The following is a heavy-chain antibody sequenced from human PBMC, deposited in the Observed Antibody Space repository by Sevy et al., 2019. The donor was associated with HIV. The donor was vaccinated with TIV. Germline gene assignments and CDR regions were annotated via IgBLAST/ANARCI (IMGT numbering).Heavy chain of an antibody. CDR1: GFTFDDYA. D-gene: IGHD3-10*01. J-gene: IGHJ4*02. CDR3: AKDIFTMVRGVIDY. Sequence: GGSLRLACAASGFTFDDYAMHWVRQAPGKGLEWVSGISWNSGSIRYADSVKGRFTISRDNAKNSLYLQMNRLRAEDTALYYCAKDIFTMVRGVIDYWGQGTLVTVSS. CDR2: ISWNSGSI. V-gene: IGHV3-9*01.